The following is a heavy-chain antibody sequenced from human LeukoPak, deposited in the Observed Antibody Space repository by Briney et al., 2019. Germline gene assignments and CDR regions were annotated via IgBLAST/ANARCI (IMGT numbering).Heavy chain of an antibody. CDR2: ISGSGGST. J-gene: IGHJ4*02. CDR3: ARDGPNYGDYGYFDY. Sequence: GGSLRLSCAASGFTFSSYAMSWVRQAPGKGLEWVSAISGSGGSTYYADSVKGRFTISRDNSKNTLYLQMNSLRAEDTAVYYCARDGPNYGDYGYFDYWGQGTLVTVSS. V-gene: IGHV3-23*01. CDR1: GFTFSSYA. D-gene: IGHD4-17*01.